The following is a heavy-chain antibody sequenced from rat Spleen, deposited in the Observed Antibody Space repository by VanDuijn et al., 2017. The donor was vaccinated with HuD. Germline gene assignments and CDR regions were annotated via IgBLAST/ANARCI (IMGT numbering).Heavy chain of an antibody. J-gene: IGHJ2*01. CDR1: GFTFSNYY. CDR2: INTGDNT. V-gene: IGHV5-27*01. CDR3: TRAAYYFDGSYYS. Sequence: EVQLVESGGGLVQPGGSLKLSCVASGFTFSNYYMAWVRQAPTKGLEWVTYINTGDNTYYPDSVRGRFTISRDNAENTLYLQMNGLRSGDTATYFCTRAAYYFDGSYYSWGQGVMVTVSS. D-gene: IGHD1-12*02.